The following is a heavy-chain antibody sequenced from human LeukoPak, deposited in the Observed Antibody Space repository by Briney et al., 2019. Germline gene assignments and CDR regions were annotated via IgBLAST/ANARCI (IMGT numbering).Heavy chain of an antibody. J-gene: IGHJ4*02. V-gene: IGHV3-21*04. Sequence: GGSLRLSCAASGFTFSSYSMNWVRQAPGKGLEWVSSISSSSSYIYYADSVKGRFTISRDNSKNTLYLQMNSLRADDTAVYYCAKDRIYADGLWDFDYWGQGTLVTVSS. CDR1: GFTFSSYS. CDR2: ISSSSSYI. D-gene: IGHD3-10*01. CDR3: AKDRIYADGLWDFDY.